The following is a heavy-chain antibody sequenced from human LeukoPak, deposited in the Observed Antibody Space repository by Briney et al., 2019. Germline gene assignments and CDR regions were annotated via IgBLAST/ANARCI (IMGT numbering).Heavy chain of an antibody. Sequence: ASVKASCKASGYTFTNYALHWVRQTPGQRVEWMGWINAGNGDTKYSQKFQGRVTITRDTSASTAYMELSSLRSEDTAVYHCARGYCSTTSCQYYFDYWGQGTLVTVSS. CDR1: GYTFTNYA. CDR3: ARGYCSTTSCQYYFDY. V-gene: IGHV1-3*01. J-gene: IGHJ4*02. CDR2: INAGNGDT. D-gene: IGHD2-2*01.